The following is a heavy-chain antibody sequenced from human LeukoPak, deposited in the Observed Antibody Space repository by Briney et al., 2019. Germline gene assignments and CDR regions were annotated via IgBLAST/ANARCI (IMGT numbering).Heavy chain of an antibody. V-gene: IGHV3-21*01. Sequence: GGSLRLSCAASGFTFSSYSMNWVRQAPGKGLEWISSISSSSSYIYYADSVKGRFTISRDNAKNSLYLQMNSLRAEDTAVYYCAREGIYSGYDPYYFDYWGQGTLVTVSS. CDR3: AREGIYSGYDPYYFDY. CDR1: GFTFSSYS. J-gene: IGHJ4*02. CDR2: ISSSSSYI. D-gene: IGHD5-12*01.